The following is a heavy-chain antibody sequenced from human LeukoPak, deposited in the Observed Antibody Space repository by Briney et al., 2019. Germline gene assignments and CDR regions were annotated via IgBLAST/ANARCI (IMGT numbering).Heavy chain of an antibody. Sequence: PSETLSLTRAVSGYSISSSNWWGWIRQPPGKGLEWIGYIYYSGSTNYNPSLKSRVTISVDTSKNQFSLKLSSVTAADTAVYYCARDSLYCSGGSCSTLPHYYYYGVDVWGQGTTVTVSS. D-gene: IGHD2-15*01. CDR2: IYYSGST. J-gene: IGHJ6*02. CDR1: GYSISSSNW. V-gene: IGHV4-28*03. CDR3: ARDSLYCSGGSCSTLPHYYYYGVDV.